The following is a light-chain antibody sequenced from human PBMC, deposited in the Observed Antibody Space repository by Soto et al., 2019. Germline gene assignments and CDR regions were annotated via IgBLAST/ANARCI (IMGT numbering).Light chain of an antibody. CDR2: EVT. CDR3: CSYAGRSTWV. Sequence: QSALTQPASVSGSPGQSITISCTGISSDVGSYNLVSWYQQYPGNAPKLMIYEVTKRPSGVSDRFSGSKSGNTASLTISGLQAEDEGDYYCCSYAGRSTWVFGGGTQLTVL. CDR1: SSDVGSYNL. J-gene: IGLJ3*02. V-gene: IGLV2-23*02.